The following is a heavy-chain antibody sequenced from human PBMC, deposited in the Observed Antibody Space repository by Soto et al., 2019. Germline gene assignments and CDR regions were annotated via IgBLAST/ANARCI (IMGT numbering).Heavy chain of an antibody. Sequence: EVQLLESGGGLVQPGGSLRLSCAASGFTFSSYGMTWVRQAPGKGLEWVSFSSVTGAGTYYADSVKGRFTISRDNSKNTLYRQMASLRTDDTAVYNCAKGRRAGGDYGFYSDLWGQAALVIVSS. D-gene: IGHD3-10*01. V-gene: IGHV3-23*01. CDR2: SSVTGAGT. CDR1: GFTFSSYG. CDR3: AKGRRAGGDYGFYSDL. J-gene: IGHJ4*02.